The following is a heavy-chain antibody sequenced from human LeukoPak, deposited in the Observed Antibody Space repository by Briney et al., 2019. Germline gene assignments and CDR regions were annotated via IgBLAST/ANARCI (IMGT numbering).Heavy chain of an antibody. Sequence: HPGGSLRLSCAASGFTFRSYAMSWVRQAPGKGLEWVTTIKDSGGSTYHADSVKGRFTISRDNSKNTLCLQMNSLRAEDTAVYYCAKADTSGWYGDYWGQGTLVTVSS. J-gene: IGHJ4*02. CDR2: IKDSGGST. CDR1: GFTFRSYA. D-gene: IGHD6-19*01. CDR3: AKADTSGWYGDY. V-gene: IGHV3-23*01.